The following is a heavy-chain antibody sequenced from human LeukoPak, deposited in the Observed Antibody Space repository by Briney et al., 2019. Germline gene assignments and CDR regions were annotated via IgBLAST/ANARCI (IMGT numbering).Heavy chain of an antibody. CDR1: GYTFISYS. J-gene: IGHJ4*02. Sequence: ASVKLSCTASGYTFISYSISWVRQAPGQGLEWMGWISAYNGNTNYAQNLQGRVTMTTDTSMSTAYMELSSLRSDDTAVYYCARGPRDGLNYWGQGTLVTVSS. CDR2: ISAYNGNT. V-gene: IGHV1-18*01. D-gene: IGHD5-24*01. CDR3: ARGPRDGLNY.